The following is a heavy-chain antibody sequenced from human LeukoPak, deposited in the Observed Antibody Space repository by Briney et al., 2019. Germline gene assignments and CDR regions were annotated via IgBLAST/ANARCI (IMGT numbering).Heavy chain of an antibody. V-gene: IGHV3-30*02. CDR1: GFTFRSYI. CDR3: AKEGGTLSGTTVLDH. J-gene: IGHJ4*02. CDR2: IWSDGSNK. Sequence: GGSLRLSCAASGFTFRSYIMHWVRQPPGKGMEWVALIWSDGSNKFYADSVKGRFSISRDNSKNTLYLQMNGLRPEDTALYYCAKEGGTLSGTTVLDHWGQGTLVTVSS. D-gene: IGHD1-7*01.